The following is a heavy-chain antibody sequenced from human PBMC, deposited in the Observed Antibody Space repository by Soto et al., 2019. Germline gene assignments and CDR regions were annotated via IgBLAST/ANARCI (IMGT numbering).Heavy chain of an antibody. V-gene: IGHV1-18*01. D-gene: IGHD6-13*01. J-gene: IGHJ4*02. CDR2: ISAYNGNT. Sequence: GASVKVSCKASGYTFTSYGISWVRQAPGQGLEWMGWISAYNGNTNYAQKLQGRVTMTIDTSTSTAYMEPRSLRSDDTAVYYCARCLPRSHSSSWYVNDYWGQGTLVTVSS. CDR3: ARCLPRSHSSSWYVNDY. CDR1: GYTFTSYG.